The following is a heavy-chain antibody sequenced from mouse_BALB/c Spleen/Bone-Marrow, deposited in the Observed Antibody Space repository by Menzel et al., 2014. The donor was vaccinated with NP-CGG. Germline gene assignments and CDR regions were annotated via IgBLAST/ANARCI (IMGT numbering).Heavy chain of an antibody. V-gene: IGHV5-9-3*01. CDR1: GFTFSSYA. CDR3: ARHGITRLLDY. Sequence: EVQLVESGGGLVKPGGSLKLSCAASGFTFSSYAMSWVRQTPEKRLEWVATISSGGSYTYYPDSVKGRFTISRDNAKNTLHLQMSSLRSEDTAMYYCARHGITRLLDYWGQGTTLTVSS. CDR2: ISSGGSYT. J-gene: IGHJ2*01. D-gene: IGHD2-4*01.